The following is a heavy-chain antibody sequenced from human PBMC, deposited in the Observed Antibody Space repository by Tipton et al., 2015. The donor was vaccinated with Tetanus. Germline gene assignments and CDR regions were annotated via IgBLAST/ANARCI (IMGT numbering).Heavy chain of an antibody. J-gene: IGHJ6*02. Sequence: PGLVKPSETLTLTCIVSGDSMSGSAHYGAWVRQSPGKALEWIGSINYSGRTYYSPSLKSRVTLSLDTTKKQVSLKLSSVTAADTAVYYCARGDYYGSGTYDVWGQGTTVTVPS. V-gene: IGHV4-39*07. CDR3: ARGDYYGSGTYDV. CDR2: INYSGRT. CDR1: GDSMSGSAHY. D-gene: IGHD3-10*01.